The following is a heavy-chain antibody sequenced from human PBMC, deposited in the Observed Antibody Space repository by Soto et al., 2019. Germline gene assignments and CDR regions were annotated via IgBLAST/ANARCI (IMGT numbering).Heavy chain of an antibody. V-gene: IGHV4-31*03. CDR3: ARGSVVLRYFDWLQNWFDP. CDR2: IYYSGST. CDR1: GGSISSGGYY. Sequence: PSETLSLTCTVSGGSISSGGYYWSWIRQHPGKGLEWIGYIYYSGSTYYNPSLKSRVTISVDTSKNQFSLKLSSVTAADTAVYYCARGSVVLRYFDWLQNWFDPWGQGTLVTVSS. D-gene: IGHD3-9*01. J-gene: IGHJ5*02.